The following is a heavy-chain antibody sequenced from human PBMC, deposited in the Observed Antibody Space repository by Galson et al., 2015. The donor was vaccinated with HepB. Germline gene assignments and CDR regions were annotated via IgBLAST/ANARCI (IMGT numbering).Heavy chain of an antibody. Sequence: SLRLSCAASGFTFSDYYMSWIRQAPGKGLEWVSYISSSSSYTNYADSVKGRFTISRDNAKNSLYLQMNSLRAEDTAVYYCARNYVPLDAVDIWGQGTMVTVSS. D-gene: IGHD3-16*01. V-gene: IGHV3-11*03. CDR2: ISSSSSYT. CDR3: ARNYVPLDAVDI. J-gene: IGHJ3*02. CDR1: GFTFSDYY.